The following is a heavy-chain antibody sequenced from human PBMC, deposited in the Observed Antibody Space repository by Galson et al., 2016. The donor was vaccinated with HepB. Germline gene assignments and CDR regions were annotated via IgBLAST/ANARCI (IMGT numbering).Heavy chain of an antibody. CDR3: ASQRGYRTFGLDL. J-gene: IGHJ3*01. Sequence: TLSLTCIVSGGSISTYYWSWIRQPPGKGLEWIGYIYYSGSTTYNPSLKSRVTISVDTSKNQFSLRLRSVTAADTAVYYCASQRGYRTFGLDLWGQGTMVTVSS. CDR1: GGSISTYY. V-gene: IGHV4-59*08. D-gene: IGHD5-18*01. CDR2: IYYSGST.